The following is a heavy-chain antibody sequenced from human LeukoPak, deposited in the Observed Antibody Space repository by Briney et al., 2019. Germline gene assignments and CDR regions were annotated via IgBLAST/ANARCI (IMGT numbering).Heavy chain of an antibody. CDR2: INPSGGST. V-gene: IGHV1-46*01. D-gene: IGHD1-26*01. CDR3: ARDRGSGSYYRRFWFDP. Sequence: ASVKVSCKASGYTFTSYYMHWVRQAPGQGLEWMGIINPSGGSTSYAQKFQGRVTMTRDTFTGSVYMELSSLRSEDTAVYYCARDRGSGSYYRRFWFDPWGQGTLVTVSS. CDR1: GYTFTSYY. J-gene: IGHJ5*02.